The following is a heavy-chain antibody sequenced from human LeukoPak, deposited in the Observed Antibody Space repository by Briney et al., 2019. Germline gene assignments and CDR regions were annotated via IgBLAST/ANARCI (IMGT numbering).Heavy chain of an antibody. Sequence: ASVKVSCKASGYTFTSNYIHWVRQAPGQGLEWMGMIYPRDGSTSYAQKFQGRVTVTRDTSTSTVHMELSGLRSEDTAVYYCARDLRYDFWSGGKDVWGQGTTVTVSS. CDR1: GYTFTSNY. D-gene: IGHD3-3*01. CDR3: ARDLRYDFWSGGKDV. V-gene: IGHV1-46*01. CDR2: IYPRDGST. J-gene: IGHJ6*02.